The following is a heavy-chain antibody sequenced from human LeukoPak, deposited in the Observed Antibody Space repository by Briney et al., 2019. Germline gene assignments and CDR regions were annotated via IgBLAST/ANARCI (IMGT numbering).Heavy chain of an antibody. J-gene: IGHJ4*02. CDR3: AKEFHLVVPAAIDFDY. Sequence: GGSLRLSCAASGFTFSSYAMSWVRQAPGKGLEWVSTISGSGGSKYYADAVKGRFTISRDNSKNTLYLQMNSLRAEDTSVYYCAKEFHLVVPAAIDFDYWGQGTLVTVSS. CDR2: ISGSGGSK. D-gene: IGHD2-2*01. V-gene: IGHV3-23*01. CDR1: GFTFSSYA.